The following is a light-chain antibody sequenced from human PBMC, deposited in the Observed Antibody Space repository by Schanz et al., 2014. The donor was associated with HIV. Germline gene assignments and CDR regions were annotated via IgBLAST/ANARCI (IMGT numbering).Light chain of an antibody. J-gene: IGKJ1*01. Sequence: EIVLTQSPGTLSVSPGERATLSCKASQSVSSNLAWYQHKPGQAPRLLIYAASTRATGIPARFSGSGSGTEFTLTISSLQSEDFAVYYCQQFDNWPPWTFGQGTKVEFK. CDR1: QSVSSN. V-gene: IGKV3D-15*01. CDR2: AAS. CDR3: QQFDNWPPWT.